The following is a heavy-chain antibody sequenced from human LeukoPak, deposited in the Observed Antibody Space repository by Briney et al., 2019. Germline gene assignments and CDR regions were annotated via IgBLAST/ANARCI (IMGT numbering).Heavy chain of an antibody. V-gene: IGHV1-69*06. J-gene: IGHJ5*02. CDR3: ARDYGEANWFDP. CDR2: IIPIFGTA. D-gene: IGHD4-17*01. Sequence: GASVKVSCKASGGTFSSYAISWVRQAPGQGLEWMGGIIPIFGTANYAQKFQGRVTITADKSTSTAYMELSSLRSEDTAVYYCARDYGEANWFDPWGQGILVTVCS. CDR1: GGTFSSYA.